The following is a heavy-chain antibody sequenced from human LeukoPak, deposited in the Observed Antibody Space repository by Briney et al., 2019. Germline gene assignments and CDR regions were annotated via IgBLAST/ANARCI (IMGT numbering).Heavy chain of an antibody. CDR3: AREDSGGTGTFHI. CDR2: IYYSGST. D-gene: IGHD2-15*01. CDR1: GGSIRSSSYY. Sequence: PSETLSLTCTVSGGSIRSSSYYWGWIRQPPGKGLEWIGSIYYSGSTYYNPSLKSRVTISVDTSKNQFSLKLSSVTAADTAVYYCAREDSGGTGTFHIWGQGTMVTVSS. V-gene: IGHV4-39*07. J-gene: IGHJ3*02.